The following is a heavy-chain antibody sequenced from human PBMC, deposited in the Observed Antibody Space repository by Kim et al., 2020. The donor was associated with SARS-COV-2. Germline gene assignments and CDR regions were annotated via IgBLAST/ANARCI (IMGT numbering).Heavy chain of an antibody. Sequence: YHPAHKRRVTIAVDTSKNQFSLKLSSVTAADTAVYYCARGGYVGNWYFDLWGRGTLVTVSS. D-gene: IGHD5-12*01. CDR3: ARGGYVGNWYFDL. J-gene: IGHJ2*01. V-gene: IGHV4-39*07.